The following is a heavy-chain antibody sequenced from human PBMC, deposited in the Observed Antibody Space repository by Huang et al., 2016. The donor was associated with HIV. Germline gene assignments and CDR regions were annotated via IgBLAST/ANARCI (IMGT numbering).Heavy chain of an antibody. Sequence: QVHLQQWGAGLLKSAETLSLTCAVYGGSLSGYYWSWLRQTPGKGLEWIGEINHLGRSNYNPSLKRRVSISMDGSKKQFSLKLRSISDADTAVYFCARDATKNPRGWFDPWGQGTLVTVSS. CDR3: ARDATKNPRGWFDP. J-gene: IGHJ5*02. CDR2: INHLGRS. CDR1: GGSLSGYY. V-gene: IGHV4-34*02. D-gene: IGHD3-10*01.